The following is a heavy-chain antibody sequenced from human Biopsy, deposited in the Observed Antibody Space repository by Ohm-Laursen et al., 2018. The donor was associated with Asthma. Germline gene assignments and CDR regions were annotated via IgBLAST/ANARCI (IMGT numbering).Heavy chain of an antibody. V-gene: IGHV4-61*01. D-gene: IGHD2-8*02. J-gene: IGHJ5*01. CDR1: GGSVSTGSYY. Sequence: GTLSLTCTVSGGSVSTGSYYWSWIRQPPGKGLEWLGYIYYTGSDNYNPSLKSRVTISVDTSKNQFSLRLNSVTAADTAVYYCARDLSGYCTRSACYGFDSWGQGTLVTVSS. CDR2: IYYTGSD. CDR3: ARDLSGYCTRSACYGFDS.